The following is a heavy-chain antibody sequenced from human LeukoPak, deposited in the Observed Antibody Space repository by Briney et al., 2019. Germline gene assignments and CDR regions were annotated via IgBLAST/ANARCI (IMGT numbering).Heavy chain of an antibody. J-gene: IGHJ6*03. V-gene: IGHV3-20*04. Sequence: GGSLSLSCAASGFTFDDYGMSWVRQAPGKGLEWVSGINWNGGSTGYADSVKGRFTISRDNAKNSLYLQMNSLRAEDTALYYCAREGYYGSGSAYYYYYMDVWGKGTTVTVSS. D-gene: IGHD3-10*01. CDR1: GFTFDDYG. CDR3: AREGYYGSGSAYYYYYMDV. CDR2: INWNGGST.